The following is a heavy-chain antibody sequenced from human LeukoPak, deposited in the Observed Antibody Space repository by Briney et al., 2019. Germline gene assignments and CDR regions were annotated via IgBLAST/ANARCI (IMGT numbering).Heavy chain of an antibody. CDR1: GFTVNGNY. CDR2: IYSGGTT. CDR3: ARGYNGYYPFDY. D-gene: IGHD5-12*01. J-gene: IGHJ4*02. Sequence: GGSVRLPYAVSGFTVNGNYMMWVRQAPGKGLEWVFVIYSGGTTYYADSVKGRFTISRANSKNTLYLQMTSLRAEDTAVYYCARGYNGYYPFDYWGQGTLVTVSS. V-gene: IGHV3-66*01.